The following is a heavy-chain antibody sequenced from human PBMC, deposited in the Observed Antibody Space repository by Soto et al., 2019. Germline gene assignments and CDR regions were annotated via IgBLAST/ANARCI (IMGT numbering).Heavy chain of an antibody. D-gene: IGHD3-22*01. CDR2: IWHDGSNK. J-gene: IGHJ4*02. CDR3: ARDYDSSGYPRYYFDY. CDR1: GFTFSSYG. V-gene: IGHV3-33*01. Sequence: QVQLVESGGGVVQPGRSLRLSCAASGFTFSSYGMHWVRQAPGKRLEWVAVIWHDGSNKYYADSVKGRFTISRDNSKNTLYLQMNSLRAEDTAVYYCARDYDSSGYPRYYFDYWGQGTLVTVSS.